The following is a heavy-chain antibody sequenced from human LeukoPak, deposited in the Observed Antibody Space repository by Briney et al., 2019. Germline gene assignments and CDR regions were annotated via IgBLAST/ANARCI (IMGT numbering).Heavy chain of an antibody. V-gene: IGHV3-23*01. CDR2: ISGSGVTT. D-gene: IGHD3-9*01. CDR3: AKNVREADWYYYYMDV. J-gene: IGHJ6*03. CDR1: GFTFTSYA. Sequence: GGSLRLSCAASGFTFTSYAMTWVRQAPGKGLEWVSAISGSGVTTYFADSVKGRFTISRDNSKNTLYLQMNSLRAEDTAVYYCAKNVREADWYYYYMDVWGKGTTVTVSS.